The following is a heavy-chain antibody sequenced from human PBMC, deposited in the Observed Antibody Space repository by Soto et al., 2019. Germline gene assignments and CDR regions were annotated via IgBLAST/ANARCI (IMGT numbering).Heavy chain of an antibody. V-gene: IGHV3-33*01. D-gene: IGHD1-1*01. CDR1: GFTFSSYG. Sequence: VQLVESGGGVVQPGRSLRLSCAASGFTFSSYGMHWVRQAPGKGLEWVAVIWYDGSNKYYADSVKGRFTISRDNSKNTSYLQMNSLRAEDTAVYYCARDGDWNDGPHKNWFDPWGQGTLVTVS. CDR2: IWYDGSNK. J-gene: IGHJ5*02. CDR3: ARDGDWNDGPHKNWFDP.